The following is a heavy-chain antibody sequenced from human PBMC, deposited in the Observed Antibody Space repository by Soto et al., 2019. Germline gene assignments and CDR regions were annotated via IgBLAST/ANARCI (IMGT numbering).Heavy chain of an antibody. J-gene: IGHJ5*01. Sequence: GGSLRLSCAASGFTFSSHVMNWVRQAPGKGLEWVAFISNDGSNKYYADSVKGRFTISRDNAKNMVYLQMNSLRAEDTAVYYCASGLVEYSSSWFDYWGQGTPVTVSS. CDR2: ISNDGSNK. CDR3: ASGLVEYSSSWFDY. V-gene: IGHV3-30*03. D-gene: IGHD6-13*01. CDR1: GFTFSSHV.